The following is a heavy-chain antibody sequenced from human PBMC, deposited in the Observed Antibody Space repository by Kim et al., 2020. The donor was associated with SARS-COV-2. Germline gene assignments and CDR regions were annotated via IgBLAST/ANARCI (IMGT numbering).Heavy chain of an antibody. CDR3: ASMALHYDILTGYYYYGMDV. CDR2: INTNTGNP. CDR1: GYTFTSYA. D-gene: IGHD3-9*01. J-gene: IGHJ6*02. Sequence: ASVKVSCKASGYTFTSYAMNWVRQAPGQGLEWMGWINTNTGNPTYAQGFTGRFVFSLDTSVSTAYLQISSLKAEDTAVYYCASMALHYDILTGYYYYGMDVWGQGTTVTVSS. V-gene: IGHV7-4-1*02.